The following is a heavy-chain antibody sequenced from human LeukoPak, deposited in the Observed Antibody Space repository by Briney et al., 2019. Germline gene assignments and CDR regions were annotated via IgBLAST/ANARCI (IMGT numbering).Heavy chain of an antibody. CDR1: GFTFSSYA. Sequence: GGSLRLSCAASGFTFSSYAMSWVRQAPGKGLEWVSAISGSGGSTYYADSVKGRFTISRDNAKNSLYLQMNSLRAEDTAMYYCATDRTIFGVVRFDYWGQGTLVTVSS. CDR3: ATDRTIFGVVRFDY. J-gene: IGHJ4*02. CDR2: ISGSGGST. D-gene: IGHD3-3*01. V-gene: IGHV3-23*01.